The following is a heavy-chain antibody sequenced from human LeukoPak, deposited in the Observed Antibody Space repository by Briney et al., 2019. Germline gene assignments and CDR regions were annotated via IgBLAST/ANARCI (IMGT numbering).Heavy chain of an antibody. Sequence: SETLSLTCTVSGGSISSSSYYWAWIRQPPGKGLEWIGSIYYSGNTYYKSSLKSRVTIAVDTSKNQFSLKLNSVTAADTAVYYCARSPDYGDYFDYWGQGTLVTVSS. CDR2: IYYSGNT. V-gene: IGHV4-39*07. CDR3: ARSPDYGDYFDY. CDR1: GGSISSSSYY. J-gene: IGHJ4*02. D-gene: IGHD4-17*01.